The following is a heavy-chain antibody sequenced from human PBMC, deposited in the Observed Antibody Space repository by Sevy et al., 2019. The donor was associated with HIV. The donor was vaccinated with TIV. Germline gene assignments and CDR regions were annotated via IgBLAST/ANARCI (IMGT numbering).Heavy chain of an antibody. D-gene: IGHD2-15*01. V-gene: IGHV3-30*03. J-gene: IGHJ6*02. CDR3: ATDRSPVGDIVVVVAAKNYYYGMDV. CDR1: GFTFSSYG. CDR2: ISYDGSNK. Sequence: GGSVRLSCAASGFTFSSYGMHWVRQAPGKGLEWVAVISYDGSNKYYADSVKGRFTISRDNSKNTLYLQMNSLRAEDTAVYYCATDRSPVGDIVVVVAAKNYYYGMDVWGQGTTVTVSS.